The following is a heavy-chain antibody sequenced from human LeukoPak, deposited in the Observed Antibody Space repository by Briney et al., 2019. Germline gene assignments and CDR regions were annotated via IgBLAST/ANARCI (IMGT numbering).Heavy chain of an antibody. J-gene: IGHJ4*02. CDR1: GFTFSSSA. V-gene: IGHV3-23*01. D-gene: IGHD2-15*01. CDR2: ISGSGGST. CDR3: AKALYNGGSNGVDS. Sequence: PGGSLRLSCAASGFTFSSSAMNWVRQAPGKGLEWVSAISGSGGSTYYADSVRGRFTISRDNSKNTLYLQMNSLRAEDTAVYYCAKALYNGGSNGVDSWGQGTLVTVSS.